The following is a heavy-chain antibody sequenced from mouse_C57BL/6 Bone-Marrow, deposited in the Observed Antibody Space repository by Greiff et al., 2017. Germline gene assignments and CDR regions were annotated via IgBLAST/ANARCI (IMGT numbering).Heavy chain of an antibody. J-gene: IGHJ2*01. D-gene: IGHD4-1*01. CDR3: AERGNWDFDY. CDR2: IYPRSGNT. V-gene: IGHV1-81*01. Sequence: QVQLQQSGAELARPGASVKLSCKASGYTFTSYGISWVKQRTGQGLEWIGEIYPRSGNTYYNEKFKGKATLPADKSSSTAYMELRSLTSEDSPVYFCAERGNWDFDYWGQGTTRTVSS. CDR1: GYTFTSYG.